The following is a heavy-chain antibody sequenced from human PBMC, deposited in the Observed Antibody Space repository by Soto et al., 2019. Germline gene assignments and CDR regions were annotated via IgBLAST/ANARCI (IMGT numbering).Heavy chain of an antibody. Sequence: PGGSLRPSCAASGFTFSSSSMNWVRQAPGKGLEWVSYISSSSSTIYYADSVTGRFTISRDNAKNSLYLQMNSLRQENKAVSYCTSGGGSGGGWHLDYWGSGGLVTVS. J-gene: IGHJ4*01. CDR3: TSGGGSGGGWHLDY. CDR2: ISSSSSTI. V-gene: IGHV3-48*02. CDR1: GFTFSSSS. D-gene: IGHD2-15*01.